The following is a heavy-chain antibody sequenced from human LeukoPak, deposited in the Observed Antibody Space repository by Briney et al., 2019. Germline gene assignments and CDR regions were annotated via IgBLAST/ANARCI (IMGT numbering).Heavy chain of an antibody. D-gene: IGHD1-26*01. CDR1: GFTFSSYS. V-gene: IGHV3-21*01. J-gene: IGHJ3*02. CDR2: ISSSSSYI. CDR3: ARVISGSYVDAFDI. Sequence: GGSLRLSCAASGFTFSSYSMNWVRQAPGKGLEWGSSISSSSSYIYYADSVKGRFTISRDNAKNSLYLQMNSLRAEDTAVYYCARVISGSYVDAFDIWGQGTMVTVSS.